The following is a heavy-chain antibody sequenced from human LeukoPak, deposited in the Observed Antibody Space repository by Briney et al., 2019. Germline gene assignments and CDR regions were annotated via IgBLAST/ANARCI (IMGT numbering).Heavy chain of an antibody. V-gene: IGHV3-23*01. CDR1: GFSFSNYA. D-gene: IGHD1-26*01. CDR3: AKGTSGGSYYALGY. J-gene: IGHJ4*02. CDR2: ISVSGGTT. Sequence: GGSLRLSCAASGFSFSNYAMSWVRQAPGEGLEWVSDISVSGGTTNYADSVKGRFTISRDNSNNTLYLQMNSLRAEDTAVYYCAKGTSGGSYYALGYWGQGTLVTVSS.